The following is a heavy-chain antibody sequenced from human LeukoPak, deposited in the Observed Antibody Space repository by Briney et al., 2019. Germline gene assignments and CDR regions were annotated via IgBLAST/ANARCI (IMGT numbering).Heavy chain of an antibody. D-gene: IGHD6-6*01. CDR2: IYYSGST. CDR3: ASDSGGSSHYYYYYGMDV. V-gene: IGHV4-34*09. Sequence: SETLSLTCAVYGGSFSGYYWSWIRQPPGKGLEWIGYIYYSGSTYYNPSLKSRVTISVDTSKNQFSLKLSSVTAADTAVYYCASDSGGSSHYYYYYGMDVWGQGTTVTVSS. J-gene: IGHJ6*02. CDR1: GGSFSGYY.